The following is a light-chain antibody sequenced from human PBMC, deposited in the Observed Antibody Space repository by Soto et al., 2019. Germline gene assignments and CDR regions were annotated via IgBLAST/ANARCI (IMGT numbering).Light chain of an antibody. CDR1: SSDVGGYNY. V-gene: IGLV2-14*01. CDR2: DVS. Sequence: QSVLTQPASVSGSPGQSITISCTGTSSDVGGYNYVSWYQQHPGKAPKLMIYDVSNRPSGVSNRFSGSKSGNTASLTISGLQAEDEDDYYFSAYTSSSTPVVFGGGTTLTVL. CDR3: SAYTSSSTPVV. J-gene: IGLJ2*01.